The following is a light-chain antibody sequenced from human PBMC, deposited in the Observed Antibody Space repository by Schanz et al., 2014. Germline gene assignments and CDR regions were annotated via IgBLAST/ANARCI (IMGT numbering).Light chain of an antibody. CDR3: QQSYSTPTWT. CDR2: AAS. J-gene: IGKJ1*01. V-gene: IGKV1-39*01. CDR1: QGVGNY. Sequence: IQLTQSPSSLSASVGDRVTLTCRASQGVGNYLAWYQQKPGKAPKLLIYAASSLQSGVPSRFSGSGSGTEFTLTNSSLQPEDFATYYCQQSYSTPTWTFGQGTKVEIK.